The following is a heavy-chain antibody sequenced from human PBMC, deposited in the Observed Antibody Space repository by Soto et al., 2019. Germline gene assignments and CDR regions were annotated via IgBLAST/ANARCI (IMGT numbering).Heavy chain of an antibody. Sequence: QVQLQESGPGLVKPSQTLSLTCTVSGGSISSGVYYWSWIRQPPGKGLEWIGYIYYSGSTYYNPSLKSRVTISVDTSNTQFSLKLSSLTAVLTAVYYGARVQHINAFDIWGQGTMVTVSS. CDR2: IYYSGST. V-gene: IGHV4-30-4*01. D-gene: IGHD2-21*01. J-gene: IGHJ3*02. CDR3: ARVQHINAFDI. CDR1: GGSISSGVYY.